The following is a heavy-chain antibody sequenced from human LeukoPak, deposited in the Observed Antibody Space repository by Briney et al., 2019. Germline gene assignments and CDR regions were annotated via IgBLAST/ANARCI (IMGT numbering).Heavy chain of an antibody. CDR2: IIPIFGTA. D-gene: IGHD3/OR15-3a*01. J-gene: IGHJ6*02. Sequence: ASVKVSCKASGGTFSSYAISWVRQAPGQGLEWMGGIIPIFGTANYAQKFQGRVTITADESTSTAYMELSSLRSEDTAVYYCARDGMSMDFYYYYGMDVWGQGTTVTVSS. V-gene: IGHV1-69*13. CDR3: ARDGMSMDFYYYYGMDV. CDR1: GGTFSSYA.